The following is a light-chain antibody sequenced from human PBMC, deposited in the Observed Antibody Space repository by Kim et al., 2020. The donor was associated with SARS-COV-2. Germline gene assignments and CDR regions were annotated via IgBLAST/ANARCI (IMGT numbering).Light chain of an antibody. V-gene: IGKV1-8*01. CDR3: QQYYSYPRT. CDR1: QGISSH. J-gene: IGKJ1*01. Sequence: AIRMTQSPSSFSASTGDRVTITCRASQGISSHLAWYQQKPGEAPKLLIYATSTLQSGVPSRFSGSGSGTDFTLTITCLQSEDFATYYCQQYYSYPRTFGQGTKVDIK. CDR2: ATS.